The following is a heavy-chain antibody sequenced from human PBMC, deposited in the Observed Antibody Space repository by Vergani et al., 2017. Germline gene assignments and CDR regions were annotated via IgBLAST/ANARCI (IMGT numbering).Heavy chain of an antibody. V-gene: IGHV3-23*01. CDR3: ARDRDSSGWYVFFSSPDY. Sequence: EVQLLQSEGAVVQPGGSLRLSCVASGFTFSSHAMSWVRQGHGQGLEWVSSIKNTGDSTHYADSVKGRFTISRDNSKNTLYLQMNSLRAEDTAVYYCARDRDSSGWYVFFSSPDYWGQGTLVTVSS. J-gene: IGHJ4*02. CDR2: IKNTGDST. D-gene: IGHD6-19*01. CDR1: GFTFSSHA.